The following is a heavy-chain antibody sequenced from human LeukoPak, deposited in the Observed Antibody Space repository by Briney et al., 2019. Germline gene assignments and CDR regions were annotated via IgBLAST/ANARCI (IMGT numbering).Heavy chain of an antibody. Sequence: SETLPLTCIVSGYSISSGYYWGWIRQPPGKGLEWIGSIYRSGSTYYNPSLKSRVTISVDTSKNQCSLKLSSVTAADTAVYYCARGPNYMDVWGKGTTVTVSS. CDR3: ARGPNYMDV. V-gene: IGHV4-38-2*02. CDR2: IYRSGST. CDR1: GYSISSGYY. J-gene: IGHJ6*03.